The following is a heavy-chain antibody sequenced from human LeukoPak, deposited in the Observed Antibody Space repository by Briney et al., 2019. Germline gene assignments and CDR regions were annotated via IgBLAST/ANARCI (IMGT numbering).Heavy chain of an antibody. Sequence: ASVKVSCKASGYTFTGYYMHWVRQAPGQGLEWVGWINRYNGKTKYGQKFQGRVTMTTDTSTSTTYMELRSLRSDDTAVYYCARDLGVTTKDPFEYWGQGTLVTVPS. CDR2: INRYNGKT. J-gene: IGHJ4*02. CDR1: GYTFTGYY. V-gene: IGHV1-18*04. CDR3: ARDLGVTTKDPFEY. D-gene: IGHD4-4*01.